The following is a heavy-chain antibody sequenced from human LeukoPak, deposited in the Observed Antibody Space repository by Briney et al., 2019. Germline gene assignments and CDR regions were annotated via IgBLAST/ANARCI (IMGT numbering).Heavy chain of an antibody. V-gene: IGHV4-61*05. CDR2: IYYSGST. CDR1: GGSISSSSYY. CDR3: ARGVLYGDYDY. Sequence: SETLSLTCTASGGSISSSSYYWGWIRQPPGKGLEWIGYIYYSGSTNYNPSLKSRVTISVDTSKNQFSLKLSSVTAADTAVYYCARGVLYGDYDYWGQGTLVTVSS. D-gene: IGHD4-17*01. J-gene: IGHJ4*02.